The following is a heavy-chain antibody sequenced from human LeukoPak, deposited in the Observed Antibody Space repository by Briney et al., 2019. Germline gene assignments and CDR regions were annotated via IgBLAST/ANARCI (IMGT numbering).Heavy chain of an antibody. CDR3: ARHVGPDTRITMLRGVSFPRYNNWFDP. V-gene: IGHV4-39*01. CDR1: GGSFSSNTYY. CDR2: ISYSEST. Sequence: PSETLTLTCTVAGGSFSSNTYYWGWIRQPPGKGLEWIGSISYSESTYYNPSLKSRVTISVDTSKNQFSLEVLSVAAADTAVYYCARHVGPDTRITMLRGVSFPRYNNWFDPWGQGTLGTVSS. J-gene: IGHJ5*02. D-gene: IGHD3-10*01.